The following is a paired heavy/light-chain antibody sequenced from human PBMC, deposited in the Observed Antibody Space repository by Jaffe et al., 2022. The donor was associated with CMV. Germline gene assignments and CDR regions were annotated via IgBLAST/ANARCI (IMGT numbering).Heavy chain of an antibody. V-gene: IGHV1-3*01. J-gene: IGHJ4*02. CDR1: GYTFTSYA. D-gene: IGHD3-16*01. CDR2: IDAGNGNT. Sequence: QVQLVQSGAEVKKPGALVKVSCKASGYTFTSYAIHWVRQAPGQGLEWMGWIDAGNGNTRYSENFQGRITITRDTSASTAYMELSSLISEDTAVYYCAREPIGGAGKYDYWGQGTLVTVSS. CDR3: AREPIGGAGKYDY.
Light chain of an antibody. Sequence: QSVLTQPPSVSGAPGQRVTISCTGSSSNIGAGYDVHWYQLLPGTAPKLLIFGNSNRPSGVPDRFSGSKSGTSASLAITGLQAEDEADYYCQSNDSSLGGYVFGTGTKVTVL. CDR2: GNS. V-gene: IGLV1-40*01. CDR3: QSNDSSLGGYV. CDR1: SSNIGAGYD. J-gene: IGLJ1*01.